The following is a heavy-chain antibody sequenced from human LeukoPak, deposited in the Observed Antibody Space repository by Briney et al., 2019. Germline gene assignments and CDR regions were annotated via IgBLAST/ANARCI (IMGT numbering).Heavy chain of an antibody. CDR3: ARLFYCSSTSCYTGVRDFDY. CDR1: GYTFTAYY. V-gene: IGHV1-2*02. D-gene: IGHD2-2*02. Sequence: ASVKVSCKASGYTFTAYYMHWVRQAPGQGLEWMGWINPNSGVTNYAQKFQGRVTMTRDTSISTAYMELSRLRSDDTAVYYCARLFYCSSTSCYTGVRDFDYWGQGTLVTVSS. CDR2: INPNSGVT. J-gene: IGHJ4*02.